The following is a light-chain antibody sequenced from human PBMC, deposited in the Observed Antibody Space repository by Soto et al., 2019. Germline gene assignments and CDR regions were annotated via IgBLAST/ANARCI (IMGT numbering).Light chain of an antibody. CDR3: HQYDDGPYT. V-gene: IGKV3-15*01. Sequence: VMRQSPATLSVSPGERATLSCRASQSVSSNVAWYQQIPGQTPRLLIYGASTRATTIPVRFSGSGSGTEFTLTISSLQSEDFAVYYCHQYDDGPYTFGQGTKVAIK. CDR1: QSVSSN. CDR2: GAS. J-gene: IGKJ2*01.